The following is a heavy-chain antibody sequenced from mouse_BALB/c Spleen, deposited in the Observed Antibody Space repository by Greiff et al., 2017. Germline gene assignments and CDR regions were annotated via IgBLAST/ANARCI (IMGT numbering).Heavy chain of an antibody. D-gene: IGHD1-1*02. CDR1: GFAFSSYD. CDR2: ISSGGGST. CDR3: ARYYGDFDY. J-gene: IGHJ2*01. Sequence: DVMLVESGGGLVKPGGSLKLSCAASGFAFSSYDMSWVRQTPEKRLEWVAYISSGGGSTYYPDTVKGRFTISRDNAKNTLYLQMSSLKSEDTAMYYCARYYGDFDYWGQGTTLTVSS. V-gene: IGHV5-12-1*01.